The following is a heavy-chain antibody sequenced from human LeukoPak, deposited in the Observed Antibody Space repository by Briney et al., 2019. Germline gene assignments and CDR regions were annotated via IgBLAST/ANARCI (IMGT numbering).Heavy chain of an antibody. V-gene: IGHV4-59*08. Sequence: SETLSLTCTVSGVSISTYYWSWIRQPPGKGLEWIGYMYYSGSTNYNPSLKSRVTISVDKSRNQFSLTLSSVTAADTAVYYCARHSRGYDSEFGYWGQGTLVTVSS. CDR3: ARHSRGYDSEFGY. D-gene: IGHD5-12*01. CDR1: GVSISTYY. CDR2: MYYSGST. J-gene: IGHJ4*02.